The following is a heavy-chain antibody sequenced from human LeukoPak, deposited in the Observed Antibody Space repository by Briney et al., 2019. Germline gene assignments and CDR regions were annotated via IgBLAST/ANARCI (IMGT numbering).Heavy chain of an antibody. V-gene: IGHV3-21*01. D-gene: IGHD6-13*01. Sequence: PGGSLRLSCAASGFTFSSYSMNWVRQAPGKGLEWVSSISSSSSYIYYADSVKGRFTISRDNAKNSLYLQMNSLRAEDTAVYYCARDPFLGSRWPNYYYGMDVWGQGTTVTVSS. CDR2: ISSSSSYI. CDR3: ARDPFLGSRWPNYYYGMDV. J-gene: IGHJ6*02. CDR1: GFTFSSYS.